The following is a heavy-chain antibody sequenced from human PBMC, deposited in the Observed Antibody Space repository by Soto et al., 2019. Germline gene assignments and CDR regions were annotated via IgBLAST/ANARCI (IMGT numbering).Heavy chain of an antibody. V-gene: IGHV3-66*01. CDR1: GFTVTSYF. D-gene: IGHD3-3*01. CDR3: SRDVLGGAYNFWH. CDR2: ISSDGST. J-gene: IGHJ4*02. Sequence: VVESGGGLVQPGGSLRLSCAASGFTVTSYFMTWVRQAPGKGLEWVSVISSDGSTYYADSVKGRFTISRDSSENTMYFQMHGLRAEDTAVYYCSRDVLGGAYNFWHGGQGTLVTVSS.